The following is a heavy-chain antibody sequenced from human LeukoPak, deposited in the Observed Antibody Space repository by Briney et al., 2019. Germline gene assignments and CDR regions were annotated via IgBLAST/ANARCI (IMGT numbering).Heavy chain of an antibody. J-gene: IGHJ4*02. CDR1: GYTFTGYY. D-gene: IGHD1-26*01. Sequence: ASVKVSCKASGYTFTGYYMHWVRQAPGQGLEWMGWINPNSGGTNYAQKLQGRVTMTTDTSTSTAYMELRSLRSDDTAVYYCARTSLVGATTLGYWGQGTLVTVSS. CDR2: INPNSGGT. CDR3: ARTSLVGATTLGY. V-gene: IGHV1-2*02.